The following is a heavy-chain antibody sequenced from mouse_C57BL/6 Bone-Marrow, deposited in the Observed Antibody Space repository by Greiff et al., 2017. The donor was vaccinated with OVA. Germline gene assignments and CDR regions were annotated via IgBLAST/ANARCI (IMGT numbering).Heavy chain of an antibody. CDR2: INPSCGYK. J-gene: IGHJ3*01. CDR1: GYTFTSYW. D-gene: IGHD1-1*01. Sequence: QVHVKQSGAELAKPGASVKLSCKASGYTFTSYWMHWVKQRPGQGLEWIGYINPSCGYKKYNQKFKDKATLTADKSSSTAYMQLSNLTYEDSAVYYCAREGNYYGSSYPGWFAYWGQGTLVTVSA. V-gene: IGHV1-7*01. CDR3: AREGNYYGSSYPGWFAY.